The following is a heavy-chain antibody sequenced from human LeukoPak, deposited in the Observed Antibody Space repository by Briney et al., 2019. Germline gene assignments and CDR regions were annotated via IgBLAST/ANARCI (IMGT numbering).Heavy chain of an antibody. CDR1: GFTFSNSD. V-gene: IGHV3-74*01. J-gene: IGHJ6*02. CDR2: ISTDGKST. CDR3: VRDYQFIQEV. D-gene: IGHD2-2*01. Sequence: VQPGGSLRLSCAASGFTFSNSDMLWVRQAPGKGLMWVSLISTDGKSTRYAESVKGRFTISRDNAKNALYLQMDILRVEDTALYFCVRDYQFIQEVWGQGTTVTVSS.